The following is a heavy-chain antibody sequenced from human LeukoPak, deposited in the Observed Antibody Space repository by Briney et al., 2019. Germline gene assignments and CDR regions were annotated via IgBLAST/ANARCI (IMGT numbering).Heavy chain of an antibody. J-gene: IGHJ4*02. D-gene: IGHD2-8*01. CDR2: IGGST. CDR3: ATTPYCTNGICYGRYFFDF. CDR1: GFTFSNYA. Sequence: PGGSLRLSCAASGFTFSNYAMNWVRQAPGKGLEWVSTIGGSTYYEDSVQGRFTVSRDNSKNTLYLQMNGLRAEDTAVYYCATTPYCTNGICYGRYFFDFWGQGTRSPSPQ. V-gene: IGHV3-23*01.